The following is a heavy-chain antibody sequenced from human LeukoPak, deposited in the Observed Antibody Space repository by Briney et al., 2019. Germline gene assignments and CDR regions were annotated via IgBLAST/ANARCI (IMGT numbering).Heavy chain of an antibody. D-gene: IGHD3-22*01. CDR1: GGSITGYY. CDR2: IHYTGAT. V-gene: IGHV4-34*01. J-gene: IGHJ4*02. CDR3: ARDRDNYYDSSGFFDY. Sequence: SETLSLTCAVYGGSITGYYWSWIRQTPGRGLEWVGEIHYTGATSYNPSLKSRATISTDTSKNQFSLKLSSVTAADTAVYYCARDRDNYYDSSGFFDYWGQGTLVTVSS.